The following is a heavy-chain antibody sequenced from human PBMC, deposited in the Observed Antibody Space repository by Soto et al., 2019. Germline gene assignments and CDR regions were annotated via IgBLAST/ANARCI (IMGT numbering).Heavy chain of an antibody. Sequence: EVQLLESGGGLVQPGGSLRLSCAASGFTFSSYAMSWVRQAPGKGLEWVSAISGSGGSTYYADSVKGRFTISRDNSKNTLYLQMNSLRDEDTAVYYCANAVPPPRYYDFWSGYYSYFHHWGQGTLVTVSS. CDR1: GFTFSSYA. J-gene: IGHJ1*01. CDR2: ISGSGGST. D-gene: IGHD3-3*01. V-gene: IGHV3-23*01. CDR3: ANAVPPPRYYDFWSGYYSYFHH.